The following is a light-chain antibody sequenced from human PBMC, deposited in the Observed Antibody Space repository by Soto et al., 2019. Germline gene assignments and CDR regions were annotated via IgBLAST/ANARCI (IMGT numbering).Light chain of an antibody. V-gene: IGKV3-11*01. CDR2: DAS. J-gene: IGKJ4*01. Sequence: EIVLTQSPATLSLSPGERATLSCRASQSVSSYLAWYQQKPGQAPRLLIYDASNRATGIPARFSGSGSGTDFTLTISSLGHEDFVVYYCQQSSNWPLTFGGGTKVDIK. CDR1: QSVSSY. CDR3: QQSSNWPLT.